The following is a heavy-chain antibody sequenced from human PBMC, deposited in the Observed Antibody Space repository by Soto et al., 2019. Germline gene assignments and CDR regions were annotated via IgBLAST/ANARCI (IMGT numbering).Heavy chain of an antibody. D-gene: IGHD6-6*01. CDR2: IWYDGSNK. CDR1: GFTFSSYG. J-gene: IGHJ6*02. V-gene: IGHV3-33*01. Sequence: QVQLVESGGGVVQPGRSLRLSCAASGFTFSSYGMHWVRQAPGKGLEWVAVIWYDGSNKYYADSVKGRFTISRDNSKNTLYLQMNSLRAEDTAVYYCARVWRAARFHYYGMDVWGQGTTVTVSS. CDR3: ARVWRAARFHYYGMDV.